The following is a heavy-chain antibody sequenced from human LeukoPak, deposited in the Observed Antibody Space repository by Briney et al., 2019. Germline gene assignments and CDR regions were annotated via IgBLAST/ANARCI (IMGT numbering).Heavy chain of an antibody. CDR1: GGSISSGGYS. Sequence: PSETLSLTCAVSGGSISSGGYSWSWIRQPPGKGLEWIGYIYHSGSTYYNPSLKSRVTISVDRSKDQFSLKLSSVTAADTAVYYCASHSVVTARLDVWGQGTTVTVSS. V-gene: IGHV4-30-2*01. CDR2: IYHSGST. J-gene: IGHJ6*02. D-gene: IGHD4-23*01. CDR3: ASHSVVTARLDV.